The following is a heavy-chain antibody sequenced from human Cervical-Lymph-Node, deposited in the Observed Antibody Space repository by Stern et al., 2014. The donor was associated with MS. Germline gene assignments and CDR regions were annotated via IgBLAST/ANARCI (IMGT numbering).Heavy chain of an antibody. Sequence: VQLVESGAEVKKPGSSVKVSFKASGGTFSSYAISWVRQAPGHGLEWMGGIIPIFGTANDAQKFQGRVTIAADESTSTAYMELSSLRSEDTAVYYCARGELKEGLVRGMDVWGQGTTVTVSS. D-gene: IGHD1-26*01. CDR3: ARGELKEGLVRGMDV. CDR2: IIPIFGTA. J-gene: IGHJ6*02. CDR1: GGTFSSYA. V-gene: IGHV1-69*01.